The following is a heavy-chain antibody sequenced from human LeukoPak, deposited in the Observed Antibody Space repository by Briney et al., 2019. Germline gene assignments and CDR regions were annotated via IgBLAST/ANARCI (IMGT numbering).Heavy chain of an antibody. CDR2: LSASGGST. CDR3: AKRGVVIRVILVGFHKEAYYFDS. V-gene: IGHV3-23*01. D-gene: IGHD3-10*01. Sequence: GGSLRLFCAVSEVTFSSPVMAWVRQAPGKGLEWVAGLSASGGSTNYADSVKGRFTISRDNPKNTLYLQMNSLRAEDTAVYFCAKRGVVIRVILVGFHKEAYYFDSWGQGALVTVSS. CDR1: EVTFSSPV. J-gene: IGHJ4*02.